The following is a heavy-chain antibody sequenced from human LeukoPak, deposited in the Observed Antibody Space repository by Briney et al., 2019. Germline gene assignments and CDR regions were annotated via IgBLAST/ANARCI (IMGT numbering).Heavy chain of an antibody. J-gene: IGHJ4*02. D-gene: IGHD6-13*01. V-gene: IGHV3-21*01. Sequence: GGSLRLSCAASGFTFSSYSMNWVRQAPGKGLEWVPSISSSSSYIYYADSVKGRFTISRDNAKNSLYLQMNSLRAEDTAVYYCARDGRVQPPSPYYFDYWGQGTLVTVSS. CDR1: GFTFSSYS. CDR3: ARDGRVQPPSPYYFDY. CDR2: ISSSSSYI.